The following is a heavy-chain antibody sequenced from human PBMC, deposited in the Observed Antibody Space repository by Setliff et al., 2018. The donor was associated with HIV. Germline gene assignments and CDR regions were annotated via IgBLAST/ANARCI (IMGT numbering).Heavy chain of an antibody. CDR2: IYYSGST. D-gene: IGHD3-3*01. CDR1: GGSISSHY. J-gene: IGHJ2*01. CDR3: ARDPYYNFVLGYFDL. V-gene: IGHV4-59*11. Sequence: KPSETLSLTCTVSGGSISSHYWSWIRQPPGKGLEWIGSIYYSGSTNYSPSLKSRVTISVDTSKNQFSLKLSSVTAADTAVYYCARDPYYNFVLGYFDLWGRGTLVTVSS.